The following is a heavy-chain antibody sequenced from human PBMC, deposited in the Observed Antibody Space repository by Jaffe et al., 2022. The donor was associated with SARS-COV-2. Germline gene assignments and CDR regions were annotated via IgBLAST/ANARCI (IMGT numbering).Heavy chain of an antibody. Sequence: QVRLVGSGGGVVQPGRSLRLSCAASGFTFRSYAMHWVRQAPGKGLEWVASISFDGDNKYYADSVRGRFTISRDNSKNTLSLQMNSLTAEDTAVYSCARELWGSYGRLDYWGQGTLVIVSS. CDR3: ARELWGSYGRLDY. V-gene: IGHV3-30-3*01. J-gene: IGHJ4*02. D-gene: IGHD3-16*01. CDR2: ISFDGDNK. CDR1: GFTFRSYA.